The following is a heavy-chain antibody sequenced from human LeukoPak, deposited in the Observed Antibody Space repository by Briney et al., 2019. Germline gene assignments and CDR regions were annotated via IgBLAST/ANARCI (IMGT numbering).Heavy chain of an antibody. J-gene: IGHJ4*02. D-gene: IGHD3-22*01. CDR2: IYNSGST. V-gene: IGHV4-59*01. Sequence: SETLSLTCSVSGVSISRYYWSWIRQPPGKGLEWIGYIYNSGSTNYNPSLKPRDTITLDSTTNQISLKLTSVPAADAAVNFSSGGGGRWLGPGFEYWGQGTLVTVSS. CDR1: GVSISRYY. CDR3: SGGGGRWLGPGFEY.